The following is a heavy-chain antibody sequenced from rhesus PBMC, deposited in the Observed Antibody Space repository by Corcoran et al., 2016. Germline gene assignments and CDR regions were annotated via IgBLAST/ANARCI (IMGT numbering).Heavy chain of an antibody. J-gene: IGHJ4*01. D-gene: IGHD7-45*01. CDR2: QKRKPEEETA. CDR1: GFTFSNSW. Sequence: EVQLVESGAGLVQPGGSLRLSCAASGFTFSNSWMHWFRQAPGKGVEGGTSQKRKPEEETADDPAPLNGRFPISSDDSKNTLYLEMNSLKPEDTAVYYCTTTSRKTGARDCWGQGVLVTVSS. V-gene: IGHV3-30*02. CDR3: TTTSRKTGARDC.